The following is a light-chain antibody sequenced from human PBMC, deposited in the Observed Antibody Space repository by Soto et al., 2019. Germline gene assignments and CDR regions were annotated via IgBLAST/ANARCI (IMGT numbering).Light chain of an antibody. V-gene: IGKV3-20*01. Sequence: EIVMTQSPATLSVSPGESATLSCRASQSISSSKLAWYQQNPGQAPRLLMYGASNRATGIPARFSGSGSGTDFTLTISRLEPEDFAVYYCQQYGSSLFTFGQGTRLEIK. CDR3: QQYGSSLFT. J-gene: IGKJ5*01. CDR2: GAS. CDR1: QSISSSK.